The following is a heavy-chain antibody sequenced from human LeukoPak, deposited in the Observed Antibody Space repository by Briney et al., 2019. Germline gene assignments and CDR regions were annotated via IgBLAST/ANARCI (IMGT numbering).Heavy chain of an antibody. J-gene: IGHJ5*02. Sequence: ASVKVSCKASGYTFTSYYMHWVRQAPGQGLESMGIINPSGGSTSYAQKFQGRVTMTRDMSTSTVYMELSSLRSEDTAVYYCARAVRGVIIAESNWFDPWGQGTLVTVSS. CDR1: GYTFTSYY. CDR2: INPSGGST. V-gene: IGHV1-46*01. D-gene: IGHD3-10*01. CDR3: ARAVRGVIIAESNWFDP.